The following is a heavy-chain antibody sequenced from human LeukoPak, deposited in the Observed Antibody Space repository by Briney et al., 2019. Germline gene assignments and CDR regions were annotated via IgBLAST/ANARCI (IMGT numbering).Heavy chain of an antibody. V-gene: IGHV3-74*01. D-gene: IGHD4-17*01. Sequence: GGSLRLSCAASGFAFSSYWIHWVRQAPGQGLVWVSRINPEATTISYADSVKGRFTISRDNAKNTLYLQMNSLRAEDTAVYYCATLHYGDFDYWGQGTLLTVSS. J-gene: IGHJ4*02. CDR2: INPEATTI. CDR1: GFAFSSYW. CDR3: ATLHYGDFDY.